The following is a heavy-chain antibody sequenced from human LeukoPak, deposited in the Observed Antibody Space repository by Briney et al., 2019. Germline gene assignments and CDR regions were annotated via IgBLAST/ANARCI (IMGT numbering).Heavy chain of an antibody. CDR1: GGSVDSNYYY. D-gene: IGHD2-15*01. V-gene: IGHV4-39*07. CDR3: ARDRSVGAANNWFDP. Sequence: SETLSLTCSVSGGSVDSNYYYWGWIRQPPGKGLEWIGSISYTGATHYSPSLESRVTISLDTSKNQFSLKLASVTPADTAVYYCARDRSVGAANNWFDPWGQGTLVTVSS. J-gene: IGHJ5*02. CDR2: ISYTGAT.